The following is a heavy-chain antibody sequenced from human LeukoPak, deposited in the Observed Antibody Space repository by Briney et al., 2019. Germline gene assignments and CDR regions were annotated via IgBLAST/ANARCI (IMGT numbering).Heavy chain of an antibody. D-gene: IGHD6-13*01. CDR3: AKDRRPNSYSSRWFDH. CDR1: GYTFTGYY. V-gene: IGHV1-2*02. Sequence: GASVKVSCKASGYTFTGYYMHWVRQAPGQGLEWMGWINLNSGGTNYAQKFQGRVTMTRDTSISTAYMELSRLRAEDTAVYYCAKDRRPNSYSSRWFDHWGQGTLVTVSS. CDR2: INLNSGGT. J-gene: IGHJ5*02.